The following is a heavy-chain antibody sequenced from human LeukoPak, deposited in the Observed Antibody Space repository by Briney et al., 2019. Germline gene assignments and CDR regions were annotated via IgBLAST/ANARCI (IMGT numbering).Heavy chain of an antibody. Sequence: SETLSLTCTVSGGSISSYSWSWIRQPPGKGLEWIGHIYYSGSTNYNPSLKSRVTISVDTSKNQFSLRLTSVTAADTAVYYCAASTPGYGYLNYWGQGTLVTVSS. V-gene: IGHV4-59*01. D-gene: IGHD6-13*01. CDR3: AASTPGYGYLNY. CDR2: IYYSGST. CDR1: GGSISSYS. J-gene: IGHJ4*02.